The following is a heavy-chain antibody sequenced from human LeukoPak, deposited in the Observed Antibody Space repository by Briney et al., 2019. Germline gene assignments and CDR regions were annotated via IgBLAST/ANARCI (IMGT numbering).Heavy chain of an antibody. V-gene: IGHV3-21*01. Sequence: PGGSLRLSCAASGFTFSTYSMNWVRQAPGKGLEWVSSISGGNSYIYYADSVKGRFTISRDDAKNSLYLQMNSLRAEDTAVYYCARYCSSSRCLYYYHMDVWAKGPRSPSP. CDR1: GFTFSTYS. J-gene: IGHJ6*03. CDR3: ARYCSSSRCLYYYHMDV. D-gene: IGHD2-2*01. CDR2: ISGGNSYI.